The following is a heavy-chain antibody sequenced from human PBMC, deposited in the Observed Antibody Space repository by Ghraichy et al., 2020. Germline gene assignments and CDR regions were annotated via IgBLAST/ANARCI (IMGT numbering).Heavy chain of an antibody. CDR3: ARSPYCGGDCYPMGRYYYYYGMDV. D-gene: IGHD2-21*01. Sequence: GESLNISCAASGFTFSDYYMSWIRQAPGKGLEWVSYISSSGSTIYYADSVKGRFTISRDNAKNSLYLQMNSLRAEDTAVYYCARSPYCGGDCYPMGRYYYYYGMDVWGQGTTVTVSS. CDR1: GFTFSDYY. J-gene: IGHJ6*02. CDR2: ISSSGSTI. V-gene: IGHV3-11*01.